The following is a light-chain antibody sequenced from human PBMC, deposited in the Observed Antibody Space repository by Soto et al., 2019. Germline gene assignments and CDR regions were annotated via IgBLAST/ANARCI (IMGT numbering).Light chain of an antibody. CDR1: SSDVGGYNY. V-gene: IGLV2-14*01. CDR2: DVT. CDR3: RSFTTISTYA. Sequence: QSVLTQPSSVSGCPGPSITISCTGTSSDVGGYNYVSWYQQYPGKAPKVMIYDVTNRPSGVSNRFSGSRSGNTASLTISGLQAEDEADYYCRSFTTISTYAFGTGSKVTIL. J-gene: IGLJ1*01.